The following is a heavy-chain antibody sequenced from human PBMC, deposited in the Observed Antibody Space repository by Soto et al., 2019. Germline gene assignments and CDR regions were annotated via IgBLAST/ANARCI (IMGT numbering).Heavy chain of an antibody. Sequence: QVQLVESGGGLVKPGGSLSLSCAASGLTFSDHYMTWIRQAPGKGLEWIYYISSSAGTIYYADSVKGRFTISRDNAKNSLYLQMTNLRAEDTAVYYCARAPYFGSGTYYYYALDVWGQGTTVTVSS. V-gene: IGHV3-11*01. CDR1: GLTFSDHY. CDR2: ISSSAGTI. CDR3: ARAPYFGSGTYYYYALDV. J-gene: IGHJ6*02. D-gene: IGHD3-10*01.